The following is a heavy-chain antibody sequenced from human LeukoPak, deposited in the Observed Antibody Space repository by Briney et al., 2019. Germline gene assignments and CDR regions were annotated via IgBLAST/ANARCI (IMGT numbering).Heavy chain of an antibody. CDR3: VKDLRGSYTFDY. CDR2: IYSGGST. D-gene: IGHD1-26*01. CDR1: GGSISSSSYY. V-gene: IGHV4-39*07. J-gene: IGHJ4*02. Sequence: PSETLSLTCTVSGGSISSSSYYWDWIRQSPGKGLEWIGNIYSGGSTYYTPSLKSRVTISVDTSKNQFSLKLSSVTAADTAVYYCVKDLRGSYTFDYWGQGTLVTVSS.